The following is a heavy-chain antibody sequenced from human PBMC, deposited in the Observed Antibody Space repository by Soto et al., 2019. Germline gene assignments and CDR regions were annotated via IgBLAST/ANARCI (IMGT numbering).Heavy chain of an antibody. CDR1: GGSISSGGYY. V-gene: IGHV4-31*03. D-gene: IGHD3-10*01. CDR3: ARAPGIMYYYYYGMDV. CDR2: IYYSGST. J-gene: IGHJ6*02. Sequence: SETLSLTCTVSGGSISSGGYYWSWIRQHPGKGLEWIGYIYYSGSTYYNPSLKSRVTISVDTSKNQFSLKLSSVTAADTPVYYCARAPGIMYYYYYGMDVWGHGTTVTVSS.